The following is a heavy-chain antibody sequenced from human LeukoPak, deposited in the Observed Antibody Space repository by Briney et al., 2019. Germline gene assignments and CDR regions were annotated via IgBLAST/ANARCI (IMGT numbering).Heavy chain of an antibody. D-gene: IGHD2-8*01. CDR1: GFTFSSYS. CDR3: ARDVWI. CDR2: ISSSSSTI. J-gene: IGHJ3*02. V-gene: IGHV3-48*02. Sequence: PGGSLRLSCAASGFTFSSYSMNWVRQAPGKGLEWVSYISSSSSTINYADSVKGRFTISRDNAKNSLYLQTNSLRDEDTAVYYCARDVWIWGQGTMVTVSS.